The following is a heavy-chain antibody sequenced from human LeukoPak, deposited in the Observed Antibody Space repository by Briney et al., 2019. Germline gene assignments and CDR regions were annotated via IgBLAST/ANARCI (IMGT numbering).Heavy chain of an antibody. J-gene: IGHJ3*02. V-gene: IGHV1-46*01. CDR1: GYTFTSYY. CDR3: ARDHRAAIGPNPIPDAFDI. Sequence: ASVKVSCKASGYTFTSYYMHWVRQAPGQGLEWMGIINPSGGSTGYAQKFQGRVTMTRDTSTSTVYMELSSLRSEDTAVYYCARDHRAAIGPNPIPDAFDIWGQGTMVTVSS. D-gene: IGHD6-25*01. CDR2: INPSGGST.